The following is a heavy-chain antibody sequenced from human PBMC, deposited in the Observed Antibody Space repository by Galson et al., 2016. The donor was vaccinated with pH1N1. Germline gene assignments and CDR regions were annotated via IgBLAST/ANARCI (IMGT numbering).Heavy chain of an antibody. CDR1: GFSLSTSGMC. V-gene: IGHV2-70*01. CDR2: IDWDDDK. Sequence: PALVKPTQTLTLTCTFSGFSLSTSGMCVSWIRQPPGKALEWLALIDWDDDKYYSTPLKTRLTISTDTSKNQVVLTMTNMNPVDTATYYCARLDYGDYSGYFEYWGQGTLVTVSS. J-gene: IGHJ4*02. D-gene: IGHD4-17*01. CDR3: ARLDYGDYSGYFEY.